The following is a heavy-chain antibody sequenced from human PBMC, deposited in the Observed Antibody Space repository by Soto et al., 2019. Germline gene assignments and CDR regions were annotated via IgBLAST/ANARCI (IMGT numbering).Heavy chain of an antibody. J-gene: IGHJ6*03. Sequence: GGSLRLSCAASGFTFSNAWMSWVRQAPGKGLEWVGRIKSKTDGGTTDYAAPVKGRFTISRDDSKNTLYLQMNSLKTEDTAVYYCTTEDDFWSGYYSYYYYYYMDVWGKGTTVTVSS. CDR2: IKSKTDGGTT. D-gene: IGHD3-3*01. CDR3: TTEDDFWSGYYSYYYYYYMDV. V-gene: IGHV3-15*01. CDR1: GFTFSNAW.